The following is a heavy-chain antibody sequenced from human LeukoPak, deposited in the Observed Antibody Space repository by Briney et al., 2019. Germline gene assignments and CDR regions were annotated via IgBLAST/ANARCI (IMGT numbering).Heavy chain of an antibody. CDR3: AREGQVGMAVAGYDY. D-gene: IGHD6-19*01. CDR1: GGSISSYY. J-gene: IGHJ4*02. Sequence: SETLSLTCTVSGGSISSYYWSWIRQPAGKGLEWIGRIYTSGSTNYNPSLKSRVTMSVDTSKNQFSLKLSSVTAADTAAYYCAREGQVGMAVAGYDYWGQGTLVTVSS. CDR2: IYTSGST. V-gene: IGHV4-4*07.